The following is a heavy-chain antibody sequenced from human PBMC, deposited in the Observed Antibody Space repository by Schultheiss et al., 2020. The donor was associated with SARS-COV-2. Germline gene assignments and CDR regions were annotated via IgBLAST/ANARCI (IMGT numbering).Heavy chain of an antibody. V-gene: IGHV3-23*01. D-gene: IGHD2-21*01. Sequence: GGSLRLSCADSGFTFSSYAMSWVRQAPGKGLEWVSAISGSGGSTYYADSVKGRFTISRDNSKNTLYLQMNSLRAEDTAVYYCAKDGAYCGGDCPYYYYYMDVWGKGTTVTVSS. CDR3: AKDGAYCGGDCPYYYYYMDV. CDR1: GFTFSSYA. CDR2: ISGSGGST. J-gene: IGHJ6*03.